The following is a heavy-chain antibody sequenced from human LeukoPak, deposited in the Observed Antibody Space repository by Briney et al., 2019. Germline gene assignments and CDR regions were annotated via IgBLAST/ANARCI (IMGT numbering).Heavy chain of an antibody. CDR2: INSDGSST. Sequence: PGGSLKLSCAASGFPFSSYWMHWVRQAPGKGLVWVSRINSDGSSTSYAASVKGRFTISSDNAKNTLYLPMNSLRAHGTAVYYCARDSNEEFDYWGQGSLVTVSS. CDR1: GFPFSSYW. V-gene: IGHV3-74*01. J-gene: IGHJ4*02. D-gene: IGHD2-2*01. CDR3: ARDSNEEFDY.